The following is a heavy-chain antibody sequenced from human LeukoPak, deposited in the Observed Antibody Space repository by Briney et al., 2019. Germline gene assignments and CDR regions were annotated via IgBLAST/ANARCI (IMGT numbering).Heavy chain of an antibody. D-gene: IGHD3-22*01. Sequence: GGSLRLSCAASGFTFSSYWMSWVRQAPGKGLEWVAFIRYDGSNKYYADSVKGRFTISRDNSKNTLYLQMNSLRVEDTAVYYCVKDPRPYYYDSSGPGDYWGQGTLVTVSS. CDR3: VKDPRPYYYDSSGPGDY. V-gene: IGHV3-30*02. CDR2: IRYDGSNK. J-gene: IGHJ4*02. CDR1: GFTFSSYW.